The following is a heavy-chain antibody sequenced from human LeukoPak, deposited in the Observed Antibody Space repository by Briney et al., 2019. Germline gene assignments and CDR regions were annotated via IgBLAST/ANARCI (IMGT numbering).Heavy chain of an antibody. CDR3: AKDSRAYSSSWYYFDY. V-gene: IGHV3-30*02. Sequence: GGSLRLSCAASGFTFSSYGMHWVRQAPGKGLEWVAFIRYDGSNKYYADSVKGRFTISRDNSKNTLYLQINSLSAEDTAVYYCAKDSRAYSSSWYYFDYWGQGTLVTVSS. CDR1: GFTFSSYG. D-gene: IGHD6-13*01. CDR2: IRYDGSNK. J-gene: IGHJ4*02.